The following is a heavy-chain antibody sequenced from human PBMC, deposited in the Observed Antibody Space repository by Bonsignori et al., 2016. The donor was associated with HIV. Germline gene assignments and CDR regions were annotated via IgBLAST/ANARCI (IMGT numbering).Heavy chain of an antibody. CDR3: AKDPYGSVTYSYYMEV. V-gene: IGHV3-30*02. CDR2: IRFDGSSE. CDR1: GFTFSRYG. D-gene: IGHD1-26*01. J-gene: IGHJ6*03. Sequence: QVQLVESGGAVVQPGGSLRLSCVVSGFTFSRYGMHWVRQAPGKGLEWVTFIRFDGSSEAYTDSVKGRFTISRDNSKNTVYLQMSSLRVEDTAVYFCAKDPYGSVTYSYYMEVWGKGT.